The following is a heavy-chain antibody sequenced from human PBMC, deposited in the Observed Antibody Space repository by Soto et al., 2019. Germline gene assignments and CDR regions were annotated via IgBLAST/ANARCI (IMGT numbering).Heavy chain of an antibody. CDR3: ARCSWIQLWTPSDYYYGMDV. CDR2: ISAYNGNT. J-gene: IGHJ6*02. Sequence: ASVKVSCKASGYTFTSYGISWVRQAPGQGLEWMGWISAYNGNTNYAQKLQGRVTMTTDTSTSTAYMELRSLRSDDTAVYYCARCSWIQLWTPSDYYYGMDVWGQGIVVTVSS. V-gene: IGHV1-18*01. D-gene: IGHD5-18*01. CDR1: GYTFTSYG.